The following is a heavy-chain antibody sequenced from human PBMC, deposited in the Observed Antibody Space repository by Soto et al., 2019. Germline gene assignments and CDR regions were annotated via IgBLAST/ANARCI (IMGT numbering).Heavy chain of an antibody. CDR1: GGSISSYY. D-gene: IGHD2-15*01. J-gene: IGHJ2*01. V-gene: IGHV4-59*01. CDR2: IYYSGST. Sequence: QVQLQESGPGLVKPSETLSLTCTVSGGSISSYYWSWIRQPPGKGLEWIGYIYYSGSTNYNPSLKSRVTISVDTSKNQFSLKLSSVTAADTAVYYCAREGCSGGSCYGYFDLWGRGTLVTVSS. CDR3: AREGCSGGSCYGYFDL.